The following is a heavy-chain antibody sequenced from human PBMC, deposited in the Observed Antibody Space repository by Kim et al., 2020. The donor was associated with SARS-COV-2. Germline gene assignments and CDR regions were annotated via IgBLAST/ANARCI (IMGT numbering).Heavy chain of an antibody. CDR1: GFTFSDYY. V-gene: IGHV3-11*03. CDR3: ARLRDYGDYVLGSWFDP. Sequence: GGSLRLSCADSGFTFSDYYMSWIRQAPGKGLEWVSYISSSSSYTNYADSVKGRFTISRDNAKNSLYLQMNSLRAEDTAVYYCARLRDYGDYVLGSWFDPWGQGTLVTVSS. J-gene: IGHJ5*02. CDR2: ISSSSSYT. D-gene: IGHD4-17*01.